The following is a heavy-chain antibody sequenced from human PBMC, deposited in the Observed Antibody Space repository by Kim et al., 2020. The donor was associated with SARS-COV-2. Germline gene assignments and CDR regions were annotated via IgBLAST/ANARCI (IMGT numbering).Heavy chain of an antibody. Sequence: GGSLRLSCAASGFTFSSYAMSWVRQAPGKGLEWVSAISGSGGSTYYADSVKGRFTISRDNSKNTLYLQMNSLRAEDTAVYYCAKEDEYYYDSSGYCFDYWGQGTLVTVSS. J-gene: IGHJ4*02. CDR3: AKEDEYYYDSSGYCFDY. CDR2: ISGSGGST. CDR1: GFTFSSYA. V-gene: IGHV3-23*01. D-gene: IGHD3-22*01.